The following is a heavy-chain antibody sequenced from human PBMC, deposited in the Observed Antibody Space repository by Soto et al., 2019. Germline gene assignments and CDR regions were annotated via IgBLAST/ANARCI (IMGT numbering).Heavy chain of an antibody. Sequence: GESLKVSWRGSGCSCTSYWIGWVRQAPGRGLEWVSVINPEGRTYYADSVKDRFTISRDTSKNTLYLQMNSLRVEDTAVYYCARDTPGPLSFHPWGQGTQVTVSS. V-gene: IGHV3-66*01. CDR1: GCSCTSYW. J-gene: IGHJ5*02. CDR2: INPEGRT. CDR3: ARDTPGPLSFHP.